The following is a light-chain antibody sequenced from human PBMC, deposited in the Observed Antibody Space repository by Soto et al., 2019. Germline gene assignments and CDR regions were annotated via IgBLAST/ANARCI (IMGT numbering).Light chain of an antibody. Sequence: EIVLTQSPATLSSFPGDIVTLSCRASQSVSSNSLAWFQQRPGQDPRILIYGASNRATGIPDRFSGSGSGTDFTLTISRLEPEDFAVYYCQQYTGLPRTFGQGTKVDIK. J-gene: IGKJ1*01. CDR3: QQYTGLPRT. CDR2: GAS. V-gene: IGKV3-20*01. CDR1: QSVSSNS.